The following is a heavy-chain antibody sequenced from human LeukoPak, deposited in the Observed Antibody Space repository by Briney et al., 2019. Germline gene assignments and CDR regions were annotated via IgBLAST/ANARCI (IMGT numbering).Heavy chain of an antibody. CDR2: VYYSGST. J-gene: IGHJ6*03. CDR1: GGSLSDYY. D-gene: IGHD3-22*01. Sequence: SETLSLTCTVSGGSLSDYYWSWIRQPPGKGLESIGYVYYSGSTHYSPSLKSRVTISVDTSKDQFSLKLSSVTAADTAVYYCARAPSRDYDSRYYYYMDVWGKGTTVTVSS. CDR3: ARAPSRDYDSRYYYYMDV. V-gene: IGHV4-59*12.